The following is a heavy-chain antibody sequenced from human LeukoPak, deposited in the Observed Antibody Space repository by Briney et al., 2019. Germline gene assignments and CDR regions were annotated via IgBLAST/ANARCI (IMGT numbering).Heavy chain of an antibody. J-gene: IGHJ6*03. Sequence: SETLSLTCTVSGGSISSSSYYWGWIRQPPGKGLEWIGEINHSGSTNYNPSLKSRVTISVDTSKNQFSLKLSSVTAADTAVYYCARGPLRDCSSTSCYRKVFYYYYMDVWGKGTTVTVSS. CDR1: GGSISSSSYY. CDR2: INHSGST. CDR3: ARGPLRDCSSTSCYRKVFYYYYMDV. D-gene: IGHD2-2*02. V-gene: IGHV4-39*07.